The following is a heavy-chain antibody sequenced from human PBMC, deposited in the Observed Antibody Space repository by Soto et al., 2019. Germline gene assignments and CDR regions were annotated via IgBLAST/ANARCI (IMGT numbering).Heavy chain of an antibody. Sequence: QVQLVESGGGVVQPGRSLRLSCAASGFTFSSYAMHWVRKAPDKGLEWVSVMSYDGTNTYSADSVKGRFTISRDNSKNTLYLQIYRPGSEATAVYYGTGGIVVATTVDYYYDDGIDVWGQGATVTVSS. V-gene: IGHV3-30-3*01. CDR1: GFTFSSYA. CDR3: TGGIVVATTVDYYYDDGIDV. J-gene: IGHJ6*02. CDR2: MSYDGTNT. D-gene: IGHD1-26*01.